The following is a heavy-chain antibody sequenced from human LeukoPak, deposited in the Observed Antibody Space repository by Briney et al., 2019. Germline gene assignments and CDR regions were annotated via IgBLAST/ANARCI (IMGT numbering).Heavy chain of an antibody. V-gene: IGHV3-23*01. CDR2: ISGSGGST. J-gene: IGHJ3*02. Sequence: GGSLRLSCAASGFTFSSYAMSWVRPAPGKGLEWVSAISGSGGSTYYADSVKGRFTISRDNSKNTLYLQMNSLRAEDTAVYYCAKDLRYNWNDLYDAFDIWGQGTMVTVSS. D-gene: IGHD1-20*01. CDR1: GFTFSSYA. CDR3: AKDLRYNWNDLYDAFDI.